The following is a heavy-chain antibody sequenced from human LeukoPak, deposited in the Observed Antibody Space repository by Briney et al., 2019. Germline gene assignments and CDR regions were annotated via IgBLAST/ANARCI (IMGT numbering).Heavy chain of an antibody. V-gene: IGHV3-11*01. J-gene: IGHJ4*02. CDR3: ARDHKRSTYYYDSSGYYPGY. CDR1: GITFSNYA. D-gene: IGHD3-22*01. Sequence: GGSLRLSCVASGITFSNYAVSWVRQAPGKGLEWVSYISSSGSTIYYADSVKGRFTISRDNAKNSLYLQMNSLRAEDTAVYYCARDHKRSTYYYDSSGYYPGYWGQGTLVTVSS. CDR2: ISSSGSTI.